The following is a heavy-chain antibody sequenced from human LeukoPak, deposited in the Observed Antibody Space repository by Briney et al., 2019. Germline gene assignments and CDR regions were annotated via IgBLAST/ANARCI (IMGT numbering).Heavy chain of an antibody. V-gene: IGHV4-30-4*01. CDR1: GGSISSGDYY. J-gene: IGHJ4*02. CDR3: ARDNYYGSGSYYPEF. CDR2: IYYTGST. D-gene: IGHD3-10*01. Sequence: SETLSLTCTVSGGSISSGDYYWSWIRQPPGKGLEWIGYIYYTGSTYYNPSLESRLTISVDTSKNQFSLKLGSVTAADTVVYYCARDNYYGSGSYYPEFWGQGTLVTVSS.